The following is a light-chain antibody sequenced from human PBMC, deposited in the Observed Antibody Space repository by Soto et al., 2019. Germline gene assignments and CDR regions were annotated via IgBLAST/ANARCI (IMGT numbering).Light chain of an antibody. V-gene: IGLV4-69*01. CDR3: QTWGTGFWV. CDR2: VNSDGSH. J-gene: IGLJ3*02. Sequence: QHVLTQSPSASASLGASVKLTCTLSSKNSSYAIAWNQHQPEKGPQYLMKVNSDGSHIKGDGIPDRFSGSSSGAVRYLTISSLQSEDEADYYCQTWGTGFWVFGGGTKLTVL. CDR1: SKNSSYA.